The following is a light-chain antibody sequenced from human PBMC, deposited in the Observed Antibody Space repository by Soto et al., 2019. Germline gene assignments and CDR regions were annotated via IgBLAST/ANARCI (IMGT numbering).Light chain of an antibody. J-gene: IGKJ1*01. V-gene: IGKV3-15*01. CDR2: GTS. Sequence: EIVMTPSPATLSVSPGERATLSCRASQSVSTNLAWYQQKPGQSPRLLIYGTSTRATGVPARFSGGGSGTEFTLTINSLQSEDFAVYFCHQYNFWPTFGQGTKVDIK. CDR1: QSVSTN. CDR3: HQYNFWPT.